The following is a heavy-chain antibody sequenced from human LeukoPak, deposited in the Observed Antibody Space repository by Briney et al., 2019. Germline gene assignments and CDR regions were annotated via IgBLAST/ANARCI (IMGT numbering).Heavy chain of an antibody. CDR3: VRDTGGSGSYPDF. CDR1: GFTFSNYW. D-gene: IGHD1-26*01. Sequence: GGSLRLSCAASGFTFSNYWMTWVRQAPGKGLEWVANIKQDESEKYFVDSVKGRFTISRDNGKSSVYLQLNSLRADDTAVYYCVRDTGGSGSYPDFWGQGTLVTVSS. J-gene: IGHJ4*02. CDR2: IKQDESEK. V-gene: IGHV3-7*01.